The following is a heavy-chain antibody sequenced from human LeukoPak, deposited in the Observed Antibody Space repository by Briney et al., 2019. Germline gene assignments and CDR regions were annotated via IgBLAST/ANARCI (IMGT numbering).Heavy chain of an antibody. CDR1: GYSFTSYW. V-gene: IGHV1-18*04. CDR2: ISAYNGNT. D-gene: IGHD2-21*02. J-gene: IGHJ4*02. Sequence: GESLKISCKGSGYSFTSYWIGWVRQAPGQGLEWMGWISAYNGNTNYAQKLQGRVTMTTDTSTSTAYMELRSLRSDDTAVYYCARTSRCGGDCYTFDYWGQGTLVTVSS. CDR3: ARTSRCGGDCYTFDY.